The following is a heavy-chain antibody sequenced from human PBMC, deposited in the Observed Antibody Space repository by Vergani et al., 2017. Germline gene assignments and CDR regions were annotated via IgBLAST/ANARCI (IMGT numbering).Heavy chain of an antibody. Sequence: QVQLVQSGAEVKKPGASVKVSCKASGYTFTSYGISWVRQAPGQGLEWMGWISAYNGNTNYAQKLQGRVTLTTDTSTRTDYMELRSLRSDDTAVYYCARGEQWLDPGAYFDYWGQGTLVTVSS. CDR3: ARGEQWLDPGAYFDY. CDR2: ISAYNGNT. V-gene: IGHV1-18*01. J-gene: IGHJ4*02. D-gene: IGHD6-19*01. CDR1: GYTFTSYG.